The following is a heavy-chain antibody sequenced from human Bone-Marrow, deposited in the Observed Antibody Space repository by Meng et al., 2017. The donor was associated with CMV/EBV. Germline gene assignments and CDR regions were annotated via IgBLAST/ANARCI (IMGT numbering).Heavy chain of an antibody. J-gene: IGHJ5*02. D-gene: IGHD3-16*01. V-gene: IGHV3-73*01. CDR1: GFTFSGSA. Sequence: GESLKISCAASGFTFSGSAMHWVRQASGKGLEWVGRIRSKANSYATAYAASVKGRFTISRDDSKNTAYLQMNSLKTEDTAVYYCTRHLVMITFGGVLNWFDPCGQGTLVTVSS. CDR2: IRSKANSYAT. CDR3: TRHLVMITFGGVLNWFDP.